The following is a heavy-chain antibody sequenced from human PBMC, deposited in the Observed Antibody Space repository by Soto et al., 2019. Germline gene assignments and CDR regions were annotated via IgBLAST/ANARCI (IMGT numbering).Heavy chain of an antibody. CDR2: ISGSGGTT. J-gene: IGHJ6*02. CDR3: AKIRSGGPSYYYHGMDV. D-gene: IGHD6-19*01. V-gene: IGHV3-23*01. CDR1: GFTFSSYS. Sequence: PAGSLRLSCAASGFTFSSYSMNWVRQAPGKGLEWVSSISGSGGTTYYADSVKGRFTISRDNAKNTLYLQMNSLRAEDTAVYYCAKIRSGGPSYYYHGMDVWGQGTTVTVSS.